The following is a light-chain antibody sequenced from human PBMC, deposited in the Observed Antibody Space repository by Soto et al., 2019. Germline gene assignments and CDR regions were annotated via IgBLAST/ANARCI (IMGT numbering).Light chain of an antibody. CDR1: SSDVGGYNY. CDR2: DVS. V-gene: IGLV2-11*01. J-gene: IGLJ2*01. CDR3: CSYAGSYTIAHVV. Sequence: QSALTQPRSVSGSPGQSVTISCTGTSSDVGGYNYVSWYQQHPGKAPKLMIYDVSKRPSGVPDRFSGSKSGNTASLTISGLQAEDEADYYCCSYAGSYTIAHVVFGGGTKLTVL.